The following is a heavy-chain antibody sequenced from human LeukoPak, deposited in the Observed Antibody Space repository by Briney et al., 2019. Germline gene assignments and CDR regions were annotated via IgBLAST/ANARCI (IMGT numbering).Heavy chain of an antibody. V-gene: IGHV4-39*07. Sequence: PETLSLTCSVSGVSISSTNYFWGWIRQPPGKGLEWIGGLLYSGFTYYHPSLKSRVSISVDTSKNQFSLKLTSVTAADTAVYFCFADRGGDQGDSWGQGTLVTVSS. D-gene: IGHD3-16*01. CDR1: GVSISSTNYF. CDR2: LLYSGFT. CDR3: FADRGGDQGDS. J-gene: IGHJ4*02.